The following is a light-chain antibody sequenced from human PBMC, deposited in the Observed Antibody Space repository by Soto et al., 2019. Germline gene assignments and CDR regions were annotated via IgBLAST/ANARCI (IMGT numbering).Light chain of an antibody. J-gene: IGKJ2*01. CDR1: QNINNW. V-gene: IGKV1-5*03. CDR2: EAS. CDR3: QQYNSYSYT. Sequence: DFQITHSPSTLSASVGDRVTITCRASQNINNWLAWYQQKPGKVPKLLIYEASNLQSGVPSRFSGSGSGTEFILTISSLQPDDFATYYCQQYNSYSYTFGQGTKVDIK.